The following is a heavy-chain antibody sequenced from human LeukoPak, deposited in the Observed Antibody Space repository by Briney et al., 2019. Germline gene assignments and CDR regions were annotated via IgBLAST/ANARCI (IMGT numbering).Heavy chain of an antibody. D-gene: IGHD3-10*01. CDR2: SSGSGRYI. Sequence: PGGSLRLSCVVSGFTFSNYGMNWVRQAPGEGLEWVSYSSGSGRYIYYADSVKGRFTISRDNAKNSLFLQLNSLRVEDTAVYYCARGQTVSGAKYYFDFWSPGTLVTVSS. J-gene: IGHJ4*02. CDR1: GFTFSNYG. CDR3: ARGQTVSGAKYYFDF. V-gene: IGHV3-21*03.